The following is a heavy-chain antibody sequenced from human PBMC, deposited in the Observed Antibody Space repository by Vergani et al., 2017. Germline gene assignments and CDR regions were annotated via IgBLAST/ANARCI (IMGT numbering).Heavy chain of an antibody. V-gene: IGHV1-18*04. Sequence: QVQLVQSGAEVKKPGASVKVSCKASGYTFTSYGISWVRQAPGQGLEWMGWISAYNGNTNYAQKLQGRVTMTTDSSTSTAYMELRSLRSDDTAVYYCARARMVRGVIIKSLFDYWGQGTLVTVSS. CDR1: GYTFTSYG. D-gene: IGHD3-10*01. J-gene: IGHJ4*02. CDR2: ISAYNGNT. CDR3: ARARMVRGVIIKSLFDY.